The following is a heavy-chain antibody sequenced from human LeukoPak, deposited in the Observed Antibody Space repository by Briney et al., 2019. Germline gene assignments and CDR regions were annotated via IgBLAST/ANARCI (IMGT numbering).Heavy chain of an antibody. D-gene: IGHD6-19*01. J-gene: IGHJ4*02. Sequence: GGSLRLSCAASGFTFDDSDMSWVRQAPGKGLEWVSNVIWNGDSTGYADSVKGRFTIPRDNAKNSLYLQMNSLRAEDTAVYYCARPVDSSGWYDFDYWGQGTLVTVSS. CDR1: GFTFDDSD. CDR2: VIWNGDST. V-gene: IGHV3-20*04. CDR3: ARPVDSSGWYDFDY.